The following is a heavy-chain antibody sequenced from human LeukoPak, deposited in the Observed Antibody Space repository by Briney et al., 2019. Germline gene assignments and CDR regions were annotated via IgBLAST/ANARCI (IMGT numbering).Heavy chain of an antibody. CDR3: TRHPPGGVDFDY. CDR2: IRSKANSYAT. CDR1: GFTFSGSA. J-gene: IGHJ4*02. D-gene: IGHD3-10*01. Sequence: GGSLRLSCAASGFTFSGSAMHWVRQASGKGLEWVGRIRSKANSYATAYAASVKGRFTISRDDSKNTAYLQMNSLETEDTAVYYCTRHPPGGVDFDYWGQGTLVTVSS. V-gene: IGHV3-73*01.